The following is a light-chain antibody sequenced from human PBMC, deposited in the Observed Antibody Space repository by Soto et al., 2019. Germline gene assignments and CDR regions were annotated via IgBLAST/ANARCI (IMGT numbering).Light chain of an antibody. Sequence: DIQLTQSPSFLSASVGDRVTITCRASQSISSWLAWYQQKPGKAPKLLIYDASSLESGVPSRFSGSGSGTEFTLTISSLQSEDFAVYYCQQYNYWPPLTFGQGTKVDI. CDR1: QSISSW. J-gene: IGKJ1*01. V-gene: IGKV1-5*01. CDR3: QQYNYWPPLT. CDR2: DAS.